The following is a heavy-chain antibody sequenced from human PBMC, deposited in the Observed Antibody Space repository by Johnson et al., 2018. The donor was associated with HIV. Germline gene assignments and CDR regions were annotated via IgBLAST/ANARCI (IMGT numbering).Heavy chain of an antibody. Sequence: VQLVESGGGLVQPGGSLRLSCAASRFTVSSNYMTWVRQAPGKGLEWVSVIYSGRSTYYADSVEGRFTISRDNSKNTLYLQMNSLRAEDTAVYYCAKQWGVRANGDQENDAFDIWGQGTMVTVSS. CDR2: IYSGRST. CDR1: RFTVSSNY. D-gene: IGHD4-17*01. CDR3: AKQWGVRANGDQENDAFDI. J-gene: IGHJ3*02. V-gene: IGHV3-66*04.